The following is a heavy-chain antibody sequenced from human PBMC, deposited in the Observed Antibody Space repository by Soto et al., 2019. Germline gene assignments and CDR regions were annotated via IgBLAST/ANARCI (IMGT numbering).Heavy chain of an antibody. J-gene: IGHJ5*02. Sequence: ASVKVSCKASGYTFTSYGISWVRQAPGQGLEWMGWISAYNGNTNYAQKLQGRVTMTTDTSTSTAYMELRSLRSDDTAVYYCAREECSGGSCYLEFDPWGQGTLVTVSS. CDR3: AREECSGGSCYLEFDP. CDR1: GYTFTSYG. V-gene: IGHV1-18*01. CDR2: ISAYNGNT. D-gene: IGHD2-15*01.